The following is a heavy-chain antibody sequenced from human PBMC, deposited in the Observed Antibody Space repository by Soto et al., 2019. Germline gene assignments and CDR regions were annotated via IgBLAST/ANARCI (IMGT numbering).Heavy chain of an antibody. Sequence: KTSETLSLTCTVSGGSISSNYWTWIRQPPGKGLEWIGYVYNSGSTNYNPSLKGRVTISEDTSKSQFSLKVNSMTAADTAVYYCARYRREAVAGYTLDNWGQGILVTVSS. CDR1: GGSISSNY. CDR3: ARYRREAVAGYTLDN. V-gene: IGHV4-59*01. J-gene: IGHJ4*02. D-gene: IGHD6-13*01. CDR2: VYNSGST.